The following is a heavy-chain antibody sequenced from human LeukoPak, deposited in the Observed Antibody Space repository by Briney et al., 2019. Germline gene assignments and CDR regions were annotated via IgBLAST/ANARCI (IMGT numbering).Heavy chain of an antibody. V-gene: IGHV3-15*01. D-gene: IGHD3-22*01. J-gene: IGHJ4*02. CDR2: IKSKTDGGTK. CDR1: GFTFSNAW. Sequence: PGGSLRLSCAASGFTFSNAWMSWVRQAPGKGLEWVGRIKSKTDGGTKDYAAPVKGRFTISRDDSKNTLHLQMNSLKTEDTAVYYCTTSSGYYLFDYWGQGTLVTVSS. CDR3: TTSSGYYLFDY.